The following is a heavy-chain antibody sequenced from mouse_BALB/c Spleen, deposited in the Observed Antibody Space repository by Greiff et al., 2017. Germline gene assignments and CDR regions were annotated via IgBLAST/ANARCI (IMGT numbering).Heavy chain of an antibody. V-gene: IGHV1-77*01. CDR1: GYTFTDYY. CDR2: IYPGSGNT. Sequence: QVQLKQSGAELARPGASVKLSCKASGYTFTDYYINWVKQRTGQGLEWIGEIYPGSGNTYYNEKFKGKATLTADKSSSTAYMQLSSLTSEDSAVYFCARRGYYYGSSSYYFDYWGQGTTLTVSS. CDR3: ARRGYYYGSSSYYFDY. J-gene: IGHJ2*01. D-gene: IGHD1-1*01.